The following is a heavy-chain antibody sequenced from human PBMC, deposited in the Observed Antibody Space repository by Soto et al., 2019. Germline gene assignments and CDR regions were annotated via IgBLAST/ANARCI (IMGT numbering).Heavy chain of an antibody. Sequence: EVQLLESGGGLVQPGGSLRLSCAASGFTFSSYAMTWVRQAPGKGPEWVSALSGSSRNIFLADSVKGRFTISRDNSKNTLYLQMNSQRAEDTAMYYCAKASTVSWGVFDYWGQGALITVSS. CDR2: LSGSSRNI. CDR1: GFTFSSYA. V-gene: IGHV3-23*01. J-gene: IGHJ4*02. D-gene: IGHD6-13*01. CDR3: AKASTVSWGVFDY.